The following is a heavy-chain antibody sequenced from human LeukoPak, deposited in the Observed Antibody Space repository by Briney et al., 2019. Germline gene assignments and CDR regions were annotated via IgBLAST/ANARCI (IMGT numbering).Heavy chain of an antibody. CDR1: GFTLSSYA. Sequence: GGSLRLSCAASGFTLSSYAMSWVRQAPGKGLEWVSAISGSGGSTYYADSVKGRFTISRDNSKNTLYLQMNSLRAEDTAVYYCAKIGQSVWLEGNPFDPWGQGTLVTVSS. CDR3: AKIGQSVWLEGNPFDP. CDR2: ISGSGGST. J-gene: IGHJ5*02. D-gene: IGHD6-19*01. V-gene: IGHV3-23*01.